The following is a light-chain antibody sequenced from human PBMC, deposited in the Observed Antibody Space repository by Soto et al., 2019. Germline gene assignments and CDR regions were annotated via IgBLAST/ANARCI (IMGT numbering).Light chain of an antibody. Sequence: QSVLTQPASVSGSPGQSITISCTGTSSDVGGYNSVSWYQQHPGKAPKLMIYDVSNRPSGVSDRFSGSKSANMASLTVSGLQAEDEADYYCSSYTTSSTLVFGGGTKLTVL. V-gene: IGLV2-14*01. CDR1: SSDVGGYNS. CDR3: SSYTTSSTLV. J-gene: IGLJ2*01. CDR2: DVS.